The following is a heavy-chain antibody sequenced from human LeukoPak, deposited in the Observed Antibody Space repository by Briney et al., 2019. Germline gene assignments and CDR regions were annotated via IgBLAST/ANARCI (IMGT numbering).Heavy chain of an antibody. CDR1: GLTFSKYS. CDR2: ISSSSSYI. J-gene: IGHJ4*02. CDR3: ARDQQLVRLGFDY. Sequence: KPGGSLRLSCAASGLTFSKYSMTWVRQAPGKGLEWVSSISSSSSYIYYADSVKGRFTISRDNAKNSLYLQMNSLRAEDTAVYYCARDQQLVRLGFDYWGQGTLVTVSS. V-gene: IGHV3-21*01. D-gene: IGHD6-13*01.